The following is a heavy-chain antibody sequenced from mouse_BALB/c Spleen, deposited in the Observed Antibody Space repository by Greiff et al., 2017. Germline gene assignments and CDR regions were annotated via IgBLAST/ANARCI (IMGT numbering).Heavy chain of an antibody. V-gene: IGHV3-2*02. D-gene: IGHD2-14*01. CDR3: ARYRRYDDYYAMDY. CDR1: GYSITSDYA. J-gene: IGHJ4*01. Sequence: ESGPGLVKPSQSLSLTCTVTGYSITSDYAWNWIRQFPGNKLEWMGYISYSGSTSYNPSLKSRISITRDTSKNQFFLQLNSVTTEDTATYYCARYRRYDDYYAMDYWGQGTSVTVSS. CDR2: ISYSGST.